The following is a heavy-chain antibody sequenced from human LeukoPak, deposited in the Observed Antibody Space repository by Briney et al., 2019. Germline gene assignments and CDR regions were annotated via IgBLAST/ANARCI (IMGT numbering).Heavy chain of an antibody. CDR1: GDSITSYY. D-gene: IGHD7-27*01. CDR3: AREVWGHYFDY. J-gene: IGHJ4*02. V-gene: IGHV4-59*01. Sequence: PSETLSLTCTVSGDSITSYYWSWIRQPPGKGLEWIGYIYYSGSTNYNPSLKSRVTISVDTSKNQFSLKLSSVTAADTAVYYCAREVWGHYFDYWGQGTLVTVSS. CDR2: IYYSGST.